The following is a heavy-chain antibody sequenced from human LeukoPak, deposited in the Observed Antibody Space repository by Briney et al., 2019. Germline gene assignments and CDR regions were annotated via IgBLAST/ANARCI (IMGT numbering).Heavy chain of an antibody. CDR1: GFTVSSNY. J-gene: IGHJ4*02. V-gene: IGHV3-53*01. Sequence: GGSLRLSCAASGFTVSSNYMSWVRQAPGKGLEWVSVIYSGGSPYYADSVKGRFTISRDNSKNTLYLQMNSLRAEDTAVYYCASGSYGRYFDYWGQGTLVTVSS. D-gene: IGHD1-26*01. CDR2: IYSGGSP. CDR3: ASGSYGRYFDY.